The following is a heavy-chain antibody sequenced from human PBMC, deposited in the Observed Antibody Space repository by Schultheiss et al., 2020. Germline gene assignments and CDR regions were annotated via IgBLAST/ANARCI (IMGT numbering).Heavy chain of an antibody. CDR2: ISYDGSNK. D-gene: IGHD5-12*01. Sequence: GGSLRLSCAASGFTFSSYGMHWVRQAPGKGLEWVAVISYDGSNKYYADSVKGRFTISRDNSKNTLYLQMNSLRAEDTAVYYCARYSGYVIYYYGMDVWGQGTTVTVSS. CDR3: ARYSGYVIYYYGMDV. J-gene: IGHJ6*02. V-gene: IGHV3-30*03. CDR1: GFTFSSYG.